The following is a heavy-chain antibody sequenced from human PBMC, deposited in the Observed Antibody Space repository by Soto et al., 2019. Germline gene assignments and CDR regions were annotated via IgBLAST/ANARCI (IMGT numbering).Heavy chain of an antibody. CDR3: ASALGDCSGGSCYEKAFDI. Sequence: QVQLVQSGAEVKKPGSSVKVSCKASGGTFSSYTISWVRQAPGQGLEWMGRIIPILGIANYAQKFQGRVTITADKSTSKAYMELSRLRSEDKAVYYCASALGDCSGGSCYEKAFDICGQGKMVTVSS. D-gene: IGHD2-15*01. CDR2: IIPILGIA. J-gene: IGHJ3*02. V-gene: IGHV1-69*02. CDR1: GGTFSSYT.